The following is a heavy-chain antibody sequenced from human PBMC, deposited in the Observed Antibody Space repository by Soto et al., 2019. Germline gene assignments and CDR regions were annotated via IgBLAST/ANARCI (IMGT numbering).Heavy chain of an antibody. J-gene: IGHJ6*03. V-gene: IGHV3-13*01. D-gene: IGHD3-3*01. CDR2: IGTAGDT. CDR3: ARAPYYDFWSGYYSDYYYYMDV. CDR1: GFTFSSYD. Sequence: PGGSLRLTCAASGFTFSSYDMHWVRQATGKGLEWVSAIGTAGDTYYPGSVKGRFTISRENAKNSLYLQMDSLRAGDTAVYYCARAPYYDFWSGYYSDYYYYMDVWGKGTTVTVSS.